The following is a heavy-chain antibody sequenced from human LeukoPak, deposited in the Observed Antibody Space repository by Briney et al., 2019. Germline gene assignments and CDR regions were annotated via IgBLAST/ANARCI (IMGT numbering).Heavy chain of an antibody. V-gene: IGHV3-23*01. CDR3: AKSKVVAATMGRFDY. J-gene: IGHJ4*02. Sequence: LAGGSLRLSCAASGFTFSSYAMNWVRQAPGKGLEWVSTISGSDGSTYYADSVKGRFTISRDNSKNTLYLQVNSLRAEDTAVYYCAKSKVVAATMGRFDYWGQGTLVTVSS. D-gene: IGHD2-15*01. CDR1: GFTFSSYA. CDR2: ISGSDGST.